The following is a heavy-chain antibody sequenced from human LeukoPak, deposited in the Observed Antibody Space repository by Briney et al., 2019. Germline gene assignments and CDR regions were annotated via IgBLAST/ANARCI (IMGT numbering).Heavy chain of an antibody. CDR3: AVPPLSGSGSSRPLAGVDV. CDR1: GFTFNSYW. CDR2: IKQDGSEK. J-gene: IGHJ6*02. V-gene: IGHV3-7*01. Sequence: GGSLRLSCAASGFTFNSYWMSWVRQAPGKGLEWVANIKQDGSEKYYVDSVKGRSTISRDNAKNSLYLQMNSLRAEDTAVYYCAVPPLSGSGSSRPLAGVDVWGQGTTVTVSS. D-gene: IGHD3-10*01.